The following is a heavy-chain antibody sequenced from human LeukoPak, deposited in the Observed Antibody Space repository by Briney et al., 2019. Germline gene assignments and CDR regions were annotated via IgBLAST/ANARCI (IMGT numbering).Heavy chain of an antibody. CDR1: GFTFSSYW. CDR3: ARDPYGDWYFDY. Sequence: AGGSLRLSCAASGFTFSSYWMSWVRQAPGKGLEWVANIKQDGSEKYYVDSVKGRFTISRDNAKNSLYLQMNSLRAEDAAVHYCARDPYGDWYFDYWGQGTLVTVSS. CDR2: IKQDGSEK. D-gene: IGHD4-17*01. V-gene: IGHV3-7*01. J-gene: IGHJ4*02.